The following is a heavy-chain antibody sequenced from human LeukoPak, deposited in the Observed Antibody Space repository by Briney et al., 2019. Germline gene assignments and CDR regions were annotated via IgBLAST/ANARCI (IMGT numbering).Heavy chain of an antibody. CDR3: ARALSGSYYDFYFDY. CDR1: GFTFSSYA. V-gene: IGHV3-20*04. J-gene: IGHJ4*02. D-gene: IGHD1-26*01. CDR2: INWNGGST. Sequence: GGSLRLSCAASGFTFSSYAMSWVRQAPGKGLEWVSAINWNGGSTYYADSVKGRFTISRDNGKNSLYLQMNSLRAEDTALYYCARALSGSYYDFYFDYWGQGTLVTVSS.